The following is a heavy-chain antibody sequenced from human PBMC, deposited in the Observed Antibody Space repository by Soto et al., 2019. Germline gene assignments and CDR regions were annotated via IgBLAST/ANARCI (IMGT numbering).Heavy chain of an antibody. CDR1: GYTFTTYG. D-gene: IGHD3-16*01. CDR3: ARDPYLGDHQY. CDR2: ISAYSGKT. Sequence: QVQLVQSGGEVKNPGASVKVSCKTSGYTFTTYGISWVRQAPGQGLEWVGWISAYSGKTHYAQKFQGKVTMTTDTSTNTAYLEVRSLRSDDTAVYYCARDPYLGDHQYWGQGTLVTVSS. V-gene: IGHV1-18*01. J-gene: IGHJ4*02.